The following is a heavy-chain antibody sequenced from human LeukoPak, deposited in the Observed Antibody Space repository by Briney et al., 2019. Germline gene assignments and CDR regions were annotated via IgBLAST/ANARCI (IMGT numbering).Heavy chain of an antibody. CDR1: GFTVSSNS. CDR3: ARHPGDYDY. Sequence: PGGSLRLSCAASGFTVSSNSMNWVRQAPGKGLEWVANIKQDGSEKYYVDSVKGRFTISRDNAKNSLYLQMNSLRAEDTAVYYCARHPGDYDYWGQGTLVTVSS. V-gene: IGHV3-7*01. J-gene: IGHJ4*02. D-gene: IGHD3-10*01. CDR2: IKQDGSEK.